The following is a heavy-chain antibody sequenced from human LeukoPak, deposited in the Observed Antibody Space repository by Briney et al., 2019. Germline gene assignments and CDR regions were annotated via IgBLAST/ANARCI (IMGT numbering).Heavy chain of an antibody. CDR2: VNHSGYT. J-gene: IGHJ4*02. V-gene: IGHV4-34*01. Sequence: PSETLSLTCDVSGVSFSTYYWSWVRQSPEKGLEWIGEVNHSGYTNYNPSLKGRVTISVDTSKNQFSLKLSSVTAADTAVYYCARQLYGSDYWGQGTLVTVSS. D-gene: IGHD4-17*01. CDR3: ARQLYGSDY. CDR1: GVSFSTYY.